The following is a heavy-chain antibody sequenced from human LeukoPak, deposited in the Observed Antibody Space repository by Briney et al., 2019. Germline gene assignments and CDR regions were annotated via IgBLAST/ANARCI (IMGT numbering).Heavy chain of an antibody. J-gene: IGHJ5*02. Sequence: SETLSLTCTVSGGSISSSSYYWGWIRQPPGKGLEWIGSIYYSGSIYYNPSLKSRVTISVDTSKNQFSLKLNSVTAADTAMYYCARQMGKRIFGVVIITWSDPWGQGTLVTVSS. CDR1: GGSISSSSYY. CDR2: IYYSGSI. D-gene: IGHD3-3*01. CDR3: ARQMGKRIFGVVIITWSDP. V-gene: IGHV4-39*01.